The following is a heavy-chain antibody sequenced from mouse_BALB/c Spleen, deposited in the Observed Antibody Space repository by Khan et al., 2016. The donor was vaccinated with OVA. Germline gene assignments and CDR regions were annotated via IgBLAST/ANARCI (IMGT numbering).Heavy chain of an antibody. CDR1: GYTFTSYW. CDR2: INPNNGDT. D-gene: IGHD2-1*01. V-gene: IGHV1S81*02. CDR3: TIGNYPYFAMDY. J-gene: IGHJ4*01. Sequence: QVQLQQPGAELVKPGASVKLSCKSSGYTFTSYWMQWVKLRPGQGFEWIGEINPNNGDTNYNEKLKGKATLTVDKPSRTAFMQLSSLTSEDSAVYYCTIGNYPYFAMDYWGQGTSVTVSS.